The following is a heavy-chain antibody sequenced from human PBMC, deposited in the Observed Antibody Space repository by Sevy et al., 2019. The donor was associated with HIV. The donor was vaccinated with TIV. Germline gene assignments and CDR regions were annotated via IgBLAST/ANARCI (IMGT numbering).Heavy chain of an antibody. D-gene: IGHD4-17*01. J-gene: IGHJ3*02. CDR3: ARDMSTTVTFDI. Sequence: GGSLRLSCAASGFTFSNYWMHWVRRAPGKGLVWVSRISSDGTNTIYADSVKGRFTLSRDNAKKTLYLHMNSLTAEDTAMYYCARDMSTTVTFDIWGHGTMVTVSS. V-gene: IGHV3-74*01. CDR1: GFTFSNYW. CDR2: ISSDGTNT.